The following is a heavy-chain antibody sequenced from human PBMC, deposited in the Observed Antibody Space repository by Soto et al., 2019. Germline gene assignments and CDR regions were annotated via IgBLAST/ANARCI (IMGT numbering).Heavy chain of an antibody. J-gene: IGHJ4*02. V-gene: IGHV1-69*01. CDR1: GGTFSSYA. CDR3: ATFKYQLLLYYFDY. Sequence: QVQLVQSGAEVKKPGSSAKVSCKASGGTFSSYAISWVRQAPGQGLEWMGGIIPIFGTANYAQKFQGRVTITADESTSTAYMELSSLRSEDTAVYDCATFKYQLLLYYFDYWGQGTLVTVSS. D-gene: IGHD2-2*01. CDR2: IIPIFGTA.